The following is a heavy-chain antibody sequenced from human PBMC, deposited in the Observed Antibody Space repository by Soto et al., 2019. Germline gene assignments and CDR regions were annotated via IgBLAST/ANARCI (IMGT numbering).Heavy chain of an antibody. J-gene: IGHJ4*02. CDR2: ISYSGST. CDR1: GGSISSSSYY. Sequence: SETLSLTCTVSGGSISSSSYYWGWIRQPPGKGLEWIGSISYSGSTYYNPSLKSRVTISVDMSKNQFSLKLSSVTAADTAVYYCASRTLYXSGGNCPWDYWGQGTLVTVSS. V-gene: IGHV4-39*01. CDR3: ASRTLYXSGGNCPWDY. D-gene: IGHD2-15*01.